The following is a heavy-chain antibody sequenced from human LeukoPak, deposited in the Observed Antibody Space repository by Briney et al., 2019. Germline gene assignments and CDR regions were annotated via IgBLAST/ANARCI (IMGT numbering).Heavy chain of an antibody. CDR2: ISAGNGDT. Sequence: ATVKVSCKASGYTFTTYTIHWVRQTPGQRLEWMGWISAGNGDTRYPQKFQDRVTITRDTSASTSYMDLSSLTSEDTAMYCCARSDHGDYIDYWGQGTLVTVSS. CDR3: ARSDHGDYIDY. J-gene: IGHJ4*02. CDR1: GYTFTTYT. V-gene: IGHV1-3*01. D-gene: IGHD4-17*01.